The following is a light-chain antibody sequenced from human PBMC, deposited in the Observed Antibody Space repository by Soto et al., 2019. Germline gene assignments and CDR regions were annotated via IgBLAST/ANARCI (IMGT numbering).Light chain of an antibody. J-gene: IGKJ4*01. Sequence: EIVLTQSPATLSLSPGERATLSCRASQSINSYLAWYQHKPGQAPRLLLYDASNRATGIPARFSGSGSGTDFTLTISSLEPEDFGVYYCQQRHNWPLTFGGGTEVEIK. CDR1: QSINSY. V-gene: IGKV3-11*01. CDR3: QQRHNWPLT. CDR2: DAS.